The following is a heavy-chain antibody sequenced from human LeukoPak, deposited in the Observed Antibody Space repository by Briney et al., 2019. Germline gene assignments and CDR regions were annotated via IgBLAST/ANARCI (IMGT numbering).Heavy chain of an antibody. CDR3: ARAGGLRFLEWLTWFDP. CDR1: GFTVSSNY. Sequence: GGSLRLSCAASGFTVSSNYMSWVRQAPGKGLEWVSVIYSGGSTYYADSVKGRFTISRDNSKNTLYLQMNSLRAEDTAVYYCARAGGLRFLEWLTWFDPWGQGTLVTVSS. J-gene: IGHJ5*02. D-gene: IGHD3-3*01. V-gene: IGHV3-66*02. CDR2: IYSGGST.